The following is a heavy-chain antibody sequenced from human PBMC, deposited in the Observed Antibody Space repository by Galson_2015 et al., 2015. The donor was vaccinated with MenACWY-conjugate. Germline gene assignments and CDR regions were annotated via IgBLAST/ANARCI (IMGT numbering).Heavy chain of an antibody. CDR1: GFIFNTYW. D-gene: IGHD1-26*01. J-gene: IGHJ4*02. CDR2: INPGGSNT. V-gene: IGHV3-74*01. Sequence: SLRLSCAASGFIFNTYWVHWVRQAPGKGLVWVSRINPGGSNTTYADSVKDRFTISRDNAKNTLYLQMNSLRPEDTAVLYCAKTRGASFYFDSWGQGTLVTVSS. CDR3: AKTRGASFYFDS.